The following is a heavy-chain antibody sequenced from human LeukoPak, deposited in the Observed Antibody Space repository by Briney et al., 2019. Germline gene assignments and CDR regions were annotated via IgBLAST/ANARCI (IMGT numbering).Heavy chain of an antibody. Sequence: SETLSLTCTVSGYSISSGYYWGWIRQPPGKGLEWIGSIYHSGSTYYNPSLKSRVTISVDTSKNQFSLKLSSVTAADTAVYYCASDSSGDWGQGTLVTVSS. CDR2: IYHSGST. CDR1: GYSISSGYY. J-gene: IGHJ4*02. V-gene: IGHV4-38-2*02. CDR3: ASDSSGD. D-gene: IGHD3-22*01.